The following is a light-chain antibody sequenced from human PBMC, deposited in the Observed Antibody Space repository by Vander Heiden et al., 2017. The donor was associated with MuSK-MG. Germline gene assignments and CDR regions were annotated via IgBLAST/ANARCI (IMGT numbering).Light chain of an antibody. Sequence: SSELTQDPAVSVALGQTVRITCQGDSLRSYYASWYQQKPGQAPVLVSYGKNNRPSGIPDRFSGSSSGNTASLTITGAQAEEEADYYCNSRDSSGNEVVFGGGTKLTGL. CDR3: NSRDSSGNEVV. CDR1: SLRSYY. CDR2: GKN. V-gene: IGLV3-19*01. J-gene: IGLJ2*01.